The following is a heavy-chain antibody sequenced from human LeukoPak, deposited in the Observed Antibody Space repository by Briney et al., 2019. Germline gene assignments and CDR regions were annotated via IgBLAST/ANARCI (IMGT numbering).Heavy chain of an antibody. Sequence: SEALSLTCAVYGWSFSGYYWSWIRQPPGKGAECSGEINHSGSTNYKPSLKSRVTLSVETFKNQFSLKLSSVTAADTAVYYGARDMGSIAAAGSKGVSYYYMDVWGKGTTVTVSS. V-gene: IGHV4-34*01. J-gene: IGHJ6*03. CDR1: GWSFSGYY. CDR2: INHSGST. CDR3: ARDMGSIAAAGSKGVSYYYMDV. D-gene: IGHD6-13*01.